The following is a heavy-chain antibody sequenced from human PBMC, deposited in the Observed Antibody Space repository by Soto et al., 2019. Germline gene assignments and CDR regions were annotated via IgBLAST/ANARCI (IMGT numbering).Heavy chain of an antibody. V-gene: IGHV4-39*01. CDR3: ARHPLESDYDFWSGSIIDY. Sequence: QLQLQESGPGLVKPSETLSLTCTVSGGSISSSSYYWGWIRQPPGKGLEWIGSIYYSGSTYYNPSLKSRVTISVDTSKNQFSLKLSSVTAADTAVYYCARHPLESDYDFWSGSIIDYWGQGTLVTVSS. D-gene: IGHD3-3*01. CDR1: GGSISSSSYY. CDR2: IYYSGST. J-gene: IGHJ4*02.